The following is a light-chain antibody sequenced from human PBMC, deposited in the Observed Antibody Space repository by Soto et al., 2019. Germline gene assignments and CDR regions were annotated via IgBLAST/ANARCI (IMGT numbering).Light chain of an antibody. CDR2: DDR. V-gene: IGLV3-21*02. CDR1: NIETKS. CDR3: QVWDATDHKVV. J-gene: IGLJ2*01. Sequence: SYELSQPPSMSVAPGQTARITCGGNNIETKSVHWYQQRPGQAPVVVVYDDRDRPSGIPERFSGSNSGNTAALTINSVEAGDEADYYCQVWDATDHKVVFGGGTKLTVL.